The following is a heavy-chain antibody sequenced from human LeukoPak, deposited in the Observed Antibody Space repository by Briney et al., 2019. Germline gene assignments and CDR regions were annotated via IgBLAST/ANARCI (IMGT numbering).Heavy chain of an antibody. CDR3: ARVLRYCSGGNCYSGGLGYMDV. CDR2: ISRSGSTK. Sequence: GGSLRLSCAASGFTFSDYNMRWIRQPAGKGLEWVSSISRSGSTKYYADSVKGRFTISRDNAKNSLFLQMNSLRAEETAVYYCARVLRYCSGGNCYSGGLGYMDVWGKGTTVTISS. CDR1: GFTFSDYN. V-gene: IGHV3-11*01. J-gene: IGHJ6*03. D-gene: IGHD2-15*01.